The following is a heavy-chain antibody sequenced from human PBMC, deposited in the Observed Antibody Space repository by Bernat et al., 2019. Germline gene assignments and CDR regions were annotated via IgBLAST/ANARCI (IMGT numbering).Heavy chain of an antibody. CDR2: IYTSGST. V-gene: IGHV4-61*02. CDR1: STIFTSSSFY. J-gene: IGHJ6*02. Sequence: VQRPEAGPSEVKPYQNLVRSCTLESTIFTSSSFYWNWFRQPAGKGLEWIGLIYTSGSTNYNPPLKSLVTISVDTSKNQFSLKLSYVNAADTAVYYCASGFRIQLWDYYHGMDVWGQGT. D-gene: IGHD5-18*01. CDR3: ASGFRIQLWDYYHGMDV.